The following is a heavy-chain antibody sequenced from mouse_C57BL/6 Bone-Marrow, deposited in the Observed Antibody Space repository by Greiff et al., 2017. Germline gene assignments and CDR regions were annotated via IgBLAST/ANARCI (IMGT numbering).Heavy chain of an antibody. V-gene: IGHV1-61*01. J-gene: IGHJ4*01. D-gene: IGHD4-1*01. CDR1: GYTFTSYW. Sequence: QVQLKQPGAELVRPGSSVKLSCKASGYTFTSYWMDWVKQRPGQGLEWIGNIYPSDSETHYNQKFKDKATLTVDKSSSSAYTQLSSLTSEDSAVYYCARWGWDEDYAMDYWGQGTSVTGSS. CDR2: IYPSDSET. CDR3: ARWGWDEDYAMDY.